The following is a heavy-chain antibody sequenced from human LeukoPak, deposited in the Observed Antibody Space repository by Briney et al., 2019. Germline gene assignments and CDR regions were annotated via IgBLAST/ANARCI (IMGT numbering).Heavy chain of an antibody. Sequence: PSETPSLTCSVSGFSVSSGNYWGWIRQPPGRGLERIGNVHHSGNTYYNMSLRSRVTLALDTSRNQFSLSLTSVTAADTAVYFCARVRGSGYYCLPFDSWGRGALVTVSS. J-gene: IGHJ4*02. CDR2: VHHSGNT. D-gene: IGHD3-22*01. V-gene: IGHV4-38-2*02. CDR3: ARVRGSGYYCLPFDS. CDR1: GFSVSSGNY.